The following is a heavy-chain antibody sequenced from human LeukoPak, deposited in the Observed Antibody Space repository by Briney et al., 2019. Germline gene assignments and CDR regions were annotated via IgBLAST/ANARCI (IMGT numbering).Heavy chain of an antibody. CDR3: ARATVTTTNKYYFDY. CDR2: TYYSGST. D-gene: IGHD4-17*01. J-gene: IGHJ4*02. Sequence: SETLSLTCTVSGGSISSYYWSWIRQPPGKGLEWIGYTYYSGSTNYNPSLKSRVTISVDTSKNQFSLKLSSVTAADTAVYYCARATVTTTNKYYFDYWGQGTLVTVSS. V-gene: IGHV4-59*01. CDR1: GGSISSYY.